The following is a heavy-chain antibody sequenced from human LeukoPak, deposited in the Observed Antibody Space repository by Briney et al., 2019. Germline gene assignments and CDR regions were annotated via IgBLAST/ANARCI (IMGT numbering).Heavy chain of an antibody. CDR1: GFTVSSNY. J-gene: IGHJ4*02. Sequence: GGSLRLSCAASGFTVSSNYMSWVRQAPGKGLEWVSVIYSGGSTYYADSVKGRFTISRDNSKNTLYLQMNSLRAEDAAVYYCARVRSSGWPSYYFDYWGQGTLVTVSS. CDR2: IYSGGST. V-gene: IGHV3-53*01. D-gene: IGHD6-19*01. CDR3: ARVRSSGWPSYYFDY.